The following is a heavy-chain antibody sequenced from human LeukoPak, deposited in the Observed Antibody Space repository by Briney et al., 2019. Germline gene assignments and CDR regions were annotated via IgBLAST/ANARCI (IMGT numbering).Heavy chain of an antibody. J-gene: IGHJ2*01. Sequence: GESLKISCKGSGYSFTSYWIGWARQMPGKGLEWMGIIYPGDSDTRYSPSFQGQVTISADKSISTAYLQWSSLKASDTAMYYCARRPVFAHDGRSGSYYRYWYFDLWGRGTLVTVSS. CDR1: GYSFTSYW. D-gene: IGHD1-26*01. CDR3: ARRPVFAHDGRSGSYYRYWYFDL. CDR2: IYPGDSDT. V-gene: IGHV5-51*01.